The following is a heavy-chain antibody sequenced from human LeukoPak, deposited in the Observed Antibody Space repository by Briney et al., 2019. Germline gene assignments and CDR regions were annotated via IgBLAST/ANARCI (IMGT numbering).Heavy chain of an antibody. J-gene: IGHJ5*02. Sequence: GASVKVSCKASGYTFTSYGISWVRQAPGQGLEWMGWISAYNGNTNYAQKFQGRVTMTRDMSTSTDYMELSSLRSEDTAVYYCARDNSVGDYAWWFDPWGRGTLVTVSS. CDR1: GYTFTSYG. CDR3: ARDNSVGDYAWWFDP. D-gene: IGHD1-26*01. V-gene: IGHV1-18*01. CDR2: ISAYNGNT.